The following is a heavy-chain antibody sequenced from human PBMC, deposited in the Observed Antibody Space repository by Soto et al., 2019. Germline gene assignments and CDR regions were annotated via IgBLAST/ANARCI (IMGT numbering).Heavy chain of an antibody. Sequence: GESLKISCTGFGYTFTTFCISLVLQMPGKGLEWMGRIDPGDTYATYSPAFQGHVTISADKATSTAYLQWSSLKASDTAMYYCARIYCTTTTCDSWFDPWGQGTLVTVPS. V-gene: IGHV5-10-1*01. CDR1: GYTFTTFC. CDR2: IDPGDTYA. J-gene: IGHJ5*02. CDR3: ARIYCTTTTCDSWFDP. D-gene: IGHD2-2*01.